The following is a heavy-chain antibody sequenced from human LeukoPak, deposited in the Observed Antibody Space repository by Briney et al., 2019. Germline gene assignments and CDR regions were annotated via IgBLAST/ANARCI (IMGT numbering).Heavy chain of an antibody. Sequence: SGTLSLTCAVSGGSISSSNWWSWVRQPPGKGLEWIGEIYHSGSTNYNPSLKSRVTISVDKSKNQFSLKLSSVTAADTAVYYCARDAYYYDSSGYSYYGMDVWGQGTTVTVSS. D-gene: IGHD3-22*01. CDR1: GGSISSSNW. CDR3: ARDAYYYDSSGYSYYGMDV. J-gene: IGHJ6*02. CDR2: IYHSGST. V-gene: IGHV4-4*02.